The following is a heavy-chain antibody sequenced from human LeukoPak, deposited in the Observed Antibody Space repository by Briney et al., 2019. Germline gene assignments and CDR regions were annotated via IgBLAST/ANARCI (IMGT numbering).Heavy chain of an antibody. CDR2: IKQDGSEK. CDR1: GFTFSSYW. D-gene: IGHD6-19*01. CDR3: AREGREWLSVGIDY. Sequence: PGGSLRLSCAASGFTFSSYWMSWVRQAPGKGLEWVANIKQDGSEKYYVDSVKGRFTISRDNAKNSLYLQMNSLRAEDTAVYYCAREGREWLSVGIDYWGRGTLVTVSS. V-gene: IGHV3-7*01. J-gene: IGHJ4*02.